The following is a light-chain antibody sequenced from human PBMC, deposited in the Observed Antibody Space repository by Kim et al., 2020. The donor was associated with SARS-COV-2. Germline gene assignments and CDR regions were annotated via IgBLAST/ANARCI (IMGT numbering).Light chain of an antibody. CDR3: ATWDDSLSGPV. CDR1: SPNIGKNY. Sequence: QSVLTQPPSASGTPGQRVTISCSGSSPNIGKNYVYWYRQLPGMAPKLLLYRNDHRPSGVPDRVSGSKSGTSASLAISGLRSEDEADYYCATWDDSLSGPVFGGGTQLTVL. V-gene: IGLV1-47*01. CDR2: RND. J-gene: IGLJ2*01.